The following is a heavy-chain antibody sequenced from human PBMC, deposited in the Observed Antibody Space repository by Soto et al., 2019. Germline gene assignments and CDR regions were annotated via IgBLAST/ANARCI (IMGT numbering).Heavy chain of an antibody. D-gene: IGHD2-15*01. CDR2: TYYRSKWYN. CDR1: GDSVSSNSAS. J-gene: IGHJ3*02. V-gene: IGHV6-1*01. CDR3: ARGGDCSGGSCYYRGAFDI. Sequence: PSQTLSLTCAISGDSVSSNSASSTWIRQSPSRGLEWLGRTYYRSKWYNDYAVSVKSRITINPDTSKNQFSLQLNSVTPEDTAVYYCARGGDCSGGSCYYRGAFDIWGQGTMVTVS.